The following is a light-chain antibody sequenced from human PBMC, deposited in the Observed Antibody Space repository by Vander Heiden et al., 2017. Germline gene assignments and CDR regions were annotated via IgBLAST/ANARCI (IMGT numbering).Light chain of an antibody. V-gene: IGKV3-20*01. CDR2: GAS. CDR1: QSVSSSY. CDR3: HQDCSSPYT. J-gene: IGKJ2*01. Sequence: EIVLTQSPGTLSLSPGERATLSCRASQSVSSSYLAWYQQKPGQAPRLLIYGASSSATGIPDRFSGSGSGSDFTLTIIRLEPEDFAVYYCHQDCSSPYTFGQGTKVEIK.